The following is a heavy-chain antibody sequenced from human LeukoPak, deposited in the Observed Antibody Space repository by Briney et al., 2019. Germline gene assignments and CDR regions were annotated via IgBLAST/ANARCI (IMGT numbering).Heavy chain of an antibody. CDR2: IKQDGSQK. D-gene: IGHD1-26*01. Sequence: GGSLRLSCAASGFTFSIYWMSWVRQAPGKGLEWVANIKQDGSQKFYVDSVKGRFTISRDNAKNSLYLQMNSLRAEDTGVYYCARDCRVGATDFDYWGQGTLVTVSS. J-gene: IGHJ4*02. V-gene: IGHV3-7*01. CDR1: GFTFSIYW. CDR3: ARDCRVGATDFDY.